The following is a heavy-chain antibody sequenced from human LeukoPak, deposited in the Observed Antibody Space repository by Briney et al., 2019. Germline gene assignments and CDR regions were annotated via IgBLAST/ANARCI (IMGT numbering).Heavy chain of an antibody. CDR3: LQFDY. CDR1: GFTIYSNY. CDR2: IHNDDRT. J-gene: IGHJ4*02. Sequence: GGSLRLSCTASGFTIYSNYISWVRRAPGKGLEWVSIIHNDDRTYYADSVKGRFTISRDNSKNTVYLQMNSLRVEDTAVYYCLQFDYWGQGTLVTVSS. D-gene: IGHD6-19*01. V-gene: IGHV3-66*01.